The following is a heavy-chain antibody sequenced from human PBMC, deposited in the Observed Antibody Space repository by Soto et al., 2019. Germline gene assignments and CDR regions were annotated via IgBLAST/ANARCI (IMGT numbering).Heavy chain of an antibody. Sequence: EVQLVQSGAEVKKPGESLRISCKVSGYSFTSSWITWVRQVPGKGLEWMGRIDPSDSYTNYSPSFQGHVTISVDKSISTAYVQWSSLKASDTAMYYCAREGMVRGVTHWGYWGQGTLVTVSS. J-gene: IGHJ4*02. V-gene: IGHV5-10-1*03. D-gene: IGHD3-10*01. CDR3: AREGMVRGVTHWGY. CDR1: GYSFTSSW. CDR2: IDPSDSYT.